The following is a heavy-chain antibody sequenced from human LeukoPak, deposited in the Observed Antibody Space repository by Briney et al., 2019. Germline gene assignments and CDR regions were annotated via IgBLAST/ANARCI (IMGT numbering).Heavy chain of an antibody. CDR1: GGSFSGYY. V-gene: IGHV4-34*01. D-gene: IGHD2-2*01. CDR3: ARLDQLIQNYWYFDL. CDR2: ITRSGST. J-gene: IGHJ2*01. Sequence: PSETLSLTCAVYGGSFSGYYWSWIRQPPGKGLEWIGEITRSGSTNYNPSLKSRVSISLDTSKNQFSLRLSSVIAADTAIYYCARLDQLIQNYWYFDLWGRGTLVTVSS.